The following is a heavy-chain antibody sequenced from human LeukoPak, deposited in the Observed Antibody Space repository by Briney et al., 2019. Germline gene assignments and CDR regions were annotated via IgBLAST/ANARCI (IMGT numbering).Heavy chain of an antibody. CDR2: IYYSGST. Sequence: SETLSLTCTVSGGSISSSSYYWGWIRQPPGKGPEWIGSIYYSGSTYYNPSLKSRVTISVDTSKNQFSLKLSSVTAADTAVYYCARRKGGSSWHIFDYWGQGTLVTVSS. V-gene: IGHV4-39*01. CDR1: GGSISSSSYY. J-gene: IGHJ4*02. D-gene: IGHD6-13*01. CDR3: ARRKGGSSWHIFDY.